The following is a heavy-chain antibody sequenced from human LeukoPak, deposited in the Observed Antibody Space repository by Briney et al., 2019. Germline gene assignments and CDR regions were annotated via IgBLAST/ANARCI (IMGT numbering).Heavy chain of an antibody. D-gene: IGHD3-10*01. CDR3: ARGGMVRSYYYGMDV. CDR2: INHSGST. CDR1: GGSFSGYY. J-gene: IGHJ6*04. Sequence: SETLSLTCAVYGGSFSGYYWSWIRQPPGKGLEWIGEINHSGSTNYNPSLKSRVTISVDTSKNQFSLKLNSVTAADTAVYYCARGGMVRSYYYGMDVWGKGTTVTVSS. V-gene: IGHV4-34*01.